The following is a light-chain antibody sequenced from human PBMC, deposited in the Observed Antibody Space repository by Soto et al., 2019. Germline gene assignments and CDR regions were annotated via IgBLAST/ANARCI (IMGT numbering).Light chain of an antibody. V-gene: IGLV1-40*01. Sequence: QSVLTQPPSVSGAPGQRVTISCTGSSSSIGAGYDVHWYQQLPGTAPKLLIYGNNNRPSGLPDRFSGSKSGTSASLAITGLQADDEADYSCQSYDRSLSTYVFGTGTKVTVL. CDR2: GNN. CDR1: SSSIGAGYD. J-gene: IGLJ1*01. CDR3: QSYDRSLSTYV.